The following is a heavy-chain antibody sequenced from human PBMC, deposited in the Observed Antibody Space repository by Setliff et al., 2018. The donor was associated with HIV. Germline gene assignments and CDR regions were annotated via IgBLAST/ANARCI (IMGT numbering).Heavy chain of an antibody. D-gene: IGHD3-10*01. J-gene: IGHJ4*01. CDR1: GFSLATDGVS. CDR3: AHVNSFRSVYFDS. CDR2: IYWAGDT. Sequence: SGPTLVNPTETLTLTCAFPGFSLATDGVSLAWIRQPPGEGPEWPALIYWAGDTRYNPSLKGRLTVTKATSTNRGVLIMSQMDPEDTATYFCAHVNSFRSVYFDSWGEGMLVTVSS. V-gene: IGHV2-5*02.